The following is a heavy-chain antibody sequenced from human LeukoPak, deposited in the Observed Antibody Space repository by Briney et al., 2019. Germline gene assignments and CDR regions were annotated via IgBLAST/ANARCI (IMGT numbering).Heavy chain of an antibody. V-gene: IGHV1-18*01. CDR1: GGTFSSYA. CDR3: ARESDARITMVRGVSYYYYYMDV. D-gene: IGHD3-10*01. Sequence: ASVKVSCKASGGTFSSYAISWVRQAPGQGLEWMGWISAYNGNTNYAQKLQGRVTMTTDTSTSTAYMELRSLRSDDTAVYYCARESDARITMVRGVSYYYYYMDVWGKGTTVTISS. CDR2: ISAYNGNT. J-gene: IGHJ6*03.